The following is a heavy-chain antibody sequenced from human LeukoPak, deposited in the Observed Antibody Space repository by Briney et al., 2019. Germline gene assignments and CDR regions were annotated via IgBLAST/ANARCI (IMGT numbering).Heavy chain of an antibody. CDR2: ITSEGSST. Sequence: PGGSLRLSCAASGFTFSSYWMHWVRQSPGKGLVWVSRITSEGSSTTYADSVKGRFTISGDNAKNTLYLQMNSLRAEDTAVYYCARVGSTTGYYYWGQGTLVTVSS. CDR1: GFTFSSYW. J-gene: IGHJ4*02. D-gene: IGHD3-9*01. CDR3: ARVGSTTGYYY. V-gene: IGHV3-74*01.